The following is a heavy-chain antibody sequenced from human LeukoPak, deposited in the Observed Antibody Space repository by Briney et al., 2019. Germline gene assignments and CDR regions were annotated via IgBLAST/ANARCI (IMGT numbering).Heavy chain of an antibody. V-gene: IGHV1-2*02. CDR1: GCTFTAYY. J-gene: IGHJ5*02. CDR2: INPNSGVT. D-gene: IGHD2-15*01. CDR3: ARDSRGFSVDP. Sequence: ASVKVSCKASGCTFTAYYMHWVRQAPGQGLEWMGWINPNSGVTNYAQKFQGRVTMTRYTSISTAYMELSRLTSDDTAVYYCARDSRGFSVDPWGQGTLVTVSS.